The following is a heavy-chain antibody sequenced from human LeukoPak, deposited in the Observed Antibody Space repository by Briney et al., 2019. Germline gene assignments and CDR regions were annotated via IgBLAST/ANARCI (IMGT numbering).Heavy chain of an antibody. CDR3: ARGRQVTRNWFDP. J-gene: IGHJ5*02. Sequence: ASVKVSCKASGYTFTGYYMHWVRQAPGQGLEWMGWINPNSGGTNYAQKFQGRVTMTRDTSISTAYMELSRLRSDDTAVYYCARGRQVTRNWFDPWGQGTLVTVSS. CDR1: GYTFTGYY. V-gene: IGHV1-2*02. CDR2: INPNSGGT. D-gene: IGHD3-3*01.